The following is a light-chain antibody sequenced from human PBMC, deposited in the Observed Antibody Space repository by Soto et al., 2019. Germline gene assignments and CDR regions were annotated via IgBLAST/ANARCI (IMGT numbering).Light chain of an antibody. J-gene: IGLJ2*01. CDR2: EVT. V-gene: IGLV2-14*01. Sequence: QSALTQPASVSGSPGQSITISCTGTSSDVGGYNYVSWYQQHPGKDPKLMIYEVTYRPSGSSNRFSGSKSGNTASLNISGLHAEDEADYYCSSYTSRSSLGVFGGGTQLTV. CDR3: SSYTSRSSLGV. CDR1: SSDVGGYNY.